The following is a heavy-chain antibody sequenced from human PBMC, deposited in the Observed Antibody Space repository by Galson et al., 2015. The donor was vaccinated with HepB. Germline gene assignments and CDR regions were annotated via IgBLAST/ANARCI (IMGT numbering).Heavy chain of an antibody. J-gene: IGHJ5*02. CDR2: IIPIFGTA. CDR1: GGTFSSYA. D-gene: IGHD4-23*01. CDR3: ARDLGERYGGTGGVDWFDP. Sequence: SVKVSCKASGGTFSSYAISWVRQAPGQGLEWMGGIIPIFGTANYAQKFQGRVTITADESTSTAYMELSSLRSEDTAVYYCARDLGERYGGTGGVDWFDPWGQGTLVTVSS. V-gene: IGHV1-69*13.